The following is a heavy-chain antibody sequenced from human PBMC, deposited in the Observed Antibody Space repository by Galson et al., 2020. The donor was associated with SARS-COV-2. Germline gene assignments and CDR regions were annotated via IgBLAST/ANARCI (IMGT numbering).Heavy chain of an antibody. CDR2: IYHSGST. CDR3: ARGMEDGDYVFDP. CDR1: GGSISSGGYS. D-gene: IGHD4-17*01. Sequence: ASETLSLTCAVSGGSISSGGYSWSWIRQPPGKGLEWIGYIYHSGSTYYNPSLKSRVTISVDRSKNQFSLKLSSVTAADTAVYYCARGMEDGDYVFDPWGQGTLVTVSS. J-gene: IGHJ5*02. V-gene: IGHV4-30-2*01.